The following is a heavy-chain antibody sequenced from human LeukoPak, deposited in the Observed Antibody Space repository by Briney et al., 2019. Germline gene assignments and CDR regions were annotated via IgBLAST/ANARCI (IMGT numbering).Heavy chain of an antibody. CDR2: TYYRSKWYN. Sequence: SQTLSLTCAISGDRVSTNSATWNWIRQSPSRGLEWLGRTYYRSKWYNDYAVSVKSRITINADTSRNQISLQLNSVTPEDTAAYYCARASGSYDYWGQGTLVTVSS. D-gene: IGHD1-26*01. CDR1: GDRVSTNSAT. V-gene: IGHV6-1*01. J-gene: IGHJ4*02. CDR3: ARASGSYDY.